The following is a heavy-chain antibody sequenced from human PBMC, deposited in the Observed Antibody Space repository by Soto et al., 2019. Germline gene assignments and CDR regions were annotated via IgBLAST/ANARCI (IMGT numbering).Heavy chain of an antibody. V-gene: IGHV3-64*01. CDR2: IRSNGGST. CDR3: ARDQGAYDI. J-gene: IGHJ3*02. CDR1: GFIFSGYA. Sequence: EVQLVESGGGLVQAGGSLRLSCAASGFIFSGYAMHWVRQAPGKGLEFVSVIRSNGGSTNYANSVRGRFTISRDNCKKTLYRHIGRLSPEDTAVYCCARDQGAYDICGPGTMVTVSS.